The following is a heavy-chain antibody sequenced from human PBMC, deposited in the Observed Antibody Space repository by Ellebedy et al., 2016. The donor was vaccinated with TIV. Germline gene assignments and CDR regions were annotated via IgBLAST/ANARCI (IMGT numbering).Heavy chain of an antibody. J-gene: IGHJ4*02. CDR2: IIPIFGTA. CDR3: ASSKTRTTYYFDY. CDR1: GGTFSSYA. D-gene: IGHD1-14*01. Sequence: SVKVSXXASGGTFSSYAISWVRQATGQGLEWMGGIIPIFGTANYAQKFQGRVTITADKSTSTAYMELSSLRSEDTAVYYCASSKTRTTYYFDYWGQGTLVTVSS. V-gene: IGHV1-69*06.